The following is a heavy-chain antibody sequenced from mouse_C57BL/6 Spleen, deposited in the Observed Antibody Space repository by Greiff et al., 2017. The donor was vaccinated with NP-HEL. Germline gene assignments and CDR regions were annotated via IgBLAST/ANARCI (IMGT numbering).Heavy chain of an antibody. CDR3: ARPDSGYFDY. CDR1: GYTFTDYY. Sequence: EVQLQQSGPVLVKPGASVKMSCKASGYTFTDYYMHWVKQSHGKSLEWIGVINPYNGGTSYNQKFKGKATLTVDKSSSTAYMELNSLTSEDSAVYYCARPDSGYFDYWGQGTTLTVSS. V-gene: IGHV1-19*01. D-gene: IGHD3-1*01. CDR2: INPYNGGT. J-gene: IGHJ2*01.